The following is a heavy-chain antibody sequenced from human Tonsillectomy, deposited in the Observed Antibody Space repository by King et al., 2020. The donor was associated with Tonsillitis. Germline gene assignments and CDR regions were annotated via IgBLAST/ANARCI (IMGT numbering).Heavy chain of an antibody. D-gene: IGHD3-10*01. Sequence: QLQESGPGLVKPSETLSLTCTVSGGSISSTSYYWGWIRQPPGKGLGWIGSICYSGNTYYNPSLKSRVTISVDTSKNQFSRKLSSLTAADTAVYYCAVGPALLWFGELWDAFDIWGQGTMVTVSS. CDR2: ICYSGNT. CDR3: AVGPALLWFGELWDAFDI. CDR1: GGSISSTSYY. V-gene: IGHV4-39*01. J-gene: IGHJ3*02.